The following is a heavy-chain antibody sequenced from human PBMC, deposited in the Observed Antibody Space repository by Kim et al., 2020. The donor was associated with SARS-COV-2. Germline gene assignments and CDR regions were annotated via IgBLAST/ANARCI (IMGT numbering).Heavy chain of an antibody. CDR3: TRHPSRYGSVPDY. D-gene: IGHD3-10*01. CDR2: MNPKIANT. V-gene: IGHV1-8*01. CDR1: GYTFTNYD. J-gene: IGHJ4*02. Sequence: ASVKVSCKASGYTFTNYDINWVRQTAGQGLEWMGWMNPKIANTGYAPKFQGRVTLTRDTSKSTGYMELRSLRSDDTGVYYCTRHPSRYGSVPDYWGQGSLVTVSS.